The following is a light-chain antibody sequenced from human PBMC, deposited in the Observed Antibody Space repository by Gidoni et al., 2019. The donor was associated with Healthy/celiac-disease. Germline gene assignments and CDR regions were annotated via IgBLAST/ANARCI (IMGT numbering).Light chain of an antibody. Sequence: EIVLTQSPATLSLSPGERATLSCRASQSVSRYLAWYQQKPGQAPRLLIYDASNRATGIPARFSGSGSGTDFTLTISSLEPEDFAVYYCQQRSNWPPTFXPXTKVDIK. J-gene: IGKJ3*01. CDR1: QSVSRY. CDR2: DAS. V-gene: IGKV3-11*01. CDR3: QQRSNWPPT.